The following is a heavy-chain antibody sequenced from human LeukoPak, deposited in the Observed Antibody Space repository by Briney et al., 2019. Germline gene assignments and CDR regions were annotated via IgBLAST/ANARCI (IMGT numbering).Heavy chain of an antibody. V-gene: IGHV4-31*03. CDR2: ISYSGST. D-gene: IGHD2-15*01. J-gene: IGHJ4*02. CDR1: GGSISSGGYY. Sequence: SETLSLTCTVSGGSISSGGYYWSWIRQHPGKGLEWIGYISYSGSTYYNPSLKSRVTISVDTSKNQFSLKLSSVTAADTAVYYCAKVGYVNADYWGQGTLVTVSS. CDR3: AKVGYVNADY.